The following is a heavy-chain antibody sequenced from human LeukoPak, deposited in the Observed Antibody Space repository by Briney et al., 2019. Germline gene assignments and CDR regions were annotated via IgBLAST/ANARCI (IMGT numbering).Heavy chain of an antibody. CDR2: IKPDGSET. J-gene: IGHJ4*02. V-gene: IGHV3-7*01. Sequence: AGGSLRLSCVASRFTFSNHYMGWVRQAPGKGLEWVATIKPDGSETFYVDSVKGRFTVSRDNAKNSLYLQMNTLRAEDTAVYYCARDWAGGPHDYWGQGTLVTVSS. CDR1: RFTFSNHY. D-gene: IGHD3-10*01. CDR3: ARDWAGGPHDY.